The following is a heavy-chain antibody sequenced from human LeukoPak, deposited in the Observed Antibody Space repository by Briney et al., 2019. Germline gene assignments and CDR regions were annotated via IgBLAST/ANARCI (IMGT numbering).Heavy chain of an antibody. CDR2: ITASGDTT. CDR3: AKGPLTWDF. Sequence: GGSLRLSCAASGFTFSNSAMSWVRQAPGKGLEWVSAITASGDTTYYADSVRGRFTISRDNSKNTLYLQMSSLRAEDTAVYYCAKGPLTWDFWGQGTLVTVSS. V-gene: IGHV3-23*01. D-gene: IGHD3-9*01. CDR1: GFTFSNSA. J-gene: IGHJ4*02.